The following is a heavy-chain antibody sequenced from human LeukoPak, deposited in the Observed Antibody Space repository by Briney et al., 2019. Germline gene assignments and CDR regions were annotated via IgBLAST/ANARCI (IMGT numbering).Heavy chain of an antibody. CDR2: ISWNSGSI. D-gene: IGHD2-2*01. Sequence: GGSLRLSCAASGFTFDDYAMHWVRQAPGKGLEWVSGISWNSGSIGYADSVKGRFTISRDNAKNSLYLQMNSLRAEDTAVYYCARDGDIVVVPAAPHFDYWGQGTLVTVSS. CDR1: GFTFDDYA. CDR3: ARDGDIVVVPAAPHFDY. V-gene: IGHV3-9*01. J-gene: IGHJ4*02.